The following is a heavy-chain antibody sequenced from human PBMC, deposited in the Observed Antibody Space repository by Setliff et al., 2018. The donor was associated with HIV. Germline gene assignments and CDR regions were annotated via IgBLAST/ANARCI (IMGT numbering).Heavy chain of an antibody. J-gene: IGHJ4*02. D-gene: IGHD3-10*01. CDR3: ARDPGEYDRKFDH. CDR2: TFDNGNT. CDR1: GGSISSYY. Sequence: PSETLSLTCTVSGGSISSYYWNWLRQTPGKGLEWIAYTFDNGNTHYNPSLESRVTLSLDTSRNLFSLRLASVTAADTAVYYCARDPGEYDRKFDHWGQGALVTVSS. V-gene: IGHV4-59*01.